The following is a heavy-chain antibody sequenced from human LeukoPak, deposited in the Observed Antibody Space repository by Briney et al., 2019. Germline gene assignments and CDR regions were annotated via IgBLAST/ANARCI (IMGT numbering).Heavy chain of an antibody. J-gene: IGHJ3*02. CDR2: IKSEIDGGTT. CDR3: TTGGSVIVAGTRAFDI. Sequence: PGGSLRLSCAASYFTFTNTWMNWVRQAPGKGLEWVGRIKSEIDGGTTDYAAPVQGRFTISRDDSQATLYLQMNSLKTEDTAVYYCTTGGSVIVAGTRAFDIWGQGTLVTVSS. D-gene: IGHD5-12*01. CDR1: YFTFTNTW. V-gene: IGHV3-15*07.